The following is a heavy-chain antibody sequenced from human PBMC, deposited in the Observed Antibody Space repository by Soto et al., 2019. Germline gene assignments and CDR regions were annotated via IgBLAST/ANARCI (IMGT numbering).Heavy chain of an antibody. J-gene: IGHJ4*02. D-gene: IGHD2-2*01. CDR2: ISSSSSYI. CDR3: ALGETRSPLDY. Sequence: GGSLRLSCAASGFTFSSYSMNWVRQAPGKGLEWVSSISSSSSYIYYADSVKGRFTISRDNAKNSLYLQMNSLRAEDTAVYYCALGETRSPLDYWGQGTLVTVAS. CDR1: GFTFSSYS. V-gene: IGHV3-21*01.